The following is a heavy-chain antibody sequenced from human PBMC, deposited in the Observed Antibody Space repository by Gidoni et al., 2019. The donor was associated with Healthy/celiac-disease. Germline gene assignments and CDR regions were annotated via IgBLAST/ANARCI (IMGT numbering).Heavy chain of an antibody. CDR1: GYTFTSYY. Sequence: QVQLVQSGAEVKKPGASVKVSCKASGYTFTSYYMHWVRQAPGQGLEWMGIINPSGGSTSYAQKFQGRVTMTRDTSTSTVYMELSSLRSEDTAVYYCARDSSIVDTAMVEDFYYYYMDVWGKGTTVTVSS. CDR3: ARDSSIVDTAMVEDFYYYYMDV. J-gene: IGHJ6*03. D-gene: IGHD5-18*01. V-gene: IGHV1-46*01. CDR2: INPSGGST.